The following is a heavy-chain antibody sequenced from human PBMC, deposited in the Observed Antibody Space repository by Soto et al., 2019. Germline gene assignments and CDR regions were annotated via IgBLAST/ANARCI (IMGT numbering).Heavy chain of an antibody. J-gene: IGHJ6*03. CDR1: GFTFSNAW. D-gene: IGHD1-20*01. V-gene: IGHV3-15*01. CDR3: TIQGITGTYYYYYYMDV. CDR2: IKSKTDGGTT. Sequence: GGSLRLSCAASGFTFSNAWMSWVRQAPGKGLEWVGRIKSKTDGGTTDYAAPVKGRFTISRDVSKNTLYLQMNSLKTEDTAVYYCTIQGITGTYYYYYYMDVWGKGTTVTVSS.